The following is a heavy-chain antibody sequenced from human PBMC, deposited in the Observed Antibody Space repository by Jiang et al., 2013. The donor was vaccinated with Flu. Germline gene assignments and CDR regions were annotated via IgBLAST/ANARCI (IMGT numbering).Heavy chain of an antibody. J-gene: IGHJ3*02. D-gene: IGHD3-10*02. CDR3: AAATSVTMWAFDI. Sequence: VSTASISYGDYYWTWIRQSPGEGLEYIGHIYYTGSTYYNPSLKSRVTMSIDMTNNQFSLKLTSVTAADTAVYYCAAATSVTMWAFDIWGQGTMVSVSS. CDR1: TASISYGDYY. CDR2: IYYTGST. V-gene: IGHV4-30-4*01.